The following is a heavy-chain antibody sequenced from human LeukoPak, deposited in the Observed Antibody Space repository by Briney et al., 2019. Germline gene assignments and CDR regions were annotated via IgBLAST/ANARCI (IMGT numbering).Heavy chain of an antibody. CDR2: ISSSGSTI. CDR1: GFTFSDYY. CDR3: XXDVSLWFGDY. D-gene: IGHD3-10*01. J-gene: IGHJ4*02. V-gene: IGHV3-11*01. Sequence: GGSLRLSCAASGFTFSDYYMSWIRQAPGKGLEWVSYISSSGSTIYYADSVKGRFTISRDNAKNSLYLQMNSLRAEETAVDYFXXDVSLWFGDYWGQGTLVTVSS.